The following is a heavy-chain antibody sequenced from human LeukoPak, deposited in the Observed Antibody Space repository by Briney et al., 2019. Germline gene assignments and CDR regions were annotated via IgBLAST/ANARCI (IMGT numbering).Heavy chain of an antibody. Sequence: ASVKVSCKASGYTFTSYYMHWARQAPGQGLEWMGIINPSGGSTSYAQKFQGRVTMTRDTSTSTVYMELSSLRSEDTAVYYCAREARSVGGSYRDWGQGTLVTVSS. V-gene: IGHV1-46*01. J-gene: IGHJ4*02. D-gene: IGHD1-26*01. CDR1: GYTFTSYY. CDR2: INPSGGST. CDR3: AREARSVGGSYRD.